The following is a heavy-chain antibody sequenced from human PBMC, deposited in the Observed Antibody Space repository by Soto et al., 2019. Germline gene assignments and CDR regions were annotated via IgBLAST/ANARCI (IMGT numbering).Heavy chain of an antibody. Sequence: QVQLVQSGAEVKKPGASVKVSCKASGYTFTTYDISWVRQAAGQGLEWMGRISTYNGNTNYPQSLQGRLTMTTDTSTTTAYMELRNLRSDDTAVYYCARDPYHVLMVNAPNLYGMDVWGQGTTVNVSS. J-gene: IGHJ6*02. CDR3: ARDPYHVLMVNAPNLYGMDV. V-gene: IGHV1-18*01. CDR2: ISTYNGNT. CDR1: GYTFTTYD. D-gene: IGHD2-8*01.